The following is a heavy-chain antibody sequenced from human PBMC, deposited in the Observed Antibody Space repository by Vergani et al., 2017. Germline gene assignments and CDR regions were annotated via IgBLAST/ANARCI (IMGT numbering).Heavy chain of an antibody. D-gene: IGHD4-23*01. J-gene: IGHJ5*02. Sequence: EVQLLESGGGLVQPGGSLRLSCAASGFTFSSYAMSWVRQAPGKGLEWVSAISGSGGSTYYADSVKGRFTISRDNSKNTLYLQMNSLRAEDTAVYYCAKEPSMRAVGLLWSDPWSQATLVTVSS. CDR2: ISGSGGST. CDR1: GFTFSSYA. CDR3: AKEPSMRAVGLLWSDP. V-gene: IGHV3-23*01.